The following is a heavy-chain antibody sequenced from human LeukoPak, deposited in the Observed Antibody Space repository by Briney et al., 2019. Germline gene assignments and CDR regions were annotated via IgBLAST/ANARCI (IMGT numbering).Heavy chain of an antibody. CDR2: IGNTGSDT. D-gene: IGHD3-10*01. CDR3: AKVPYSDYGSGRPPFMDV. Sequence: GGSLRLSCAASGFTFSNYAMSWVRQAPGKGLEWVSTIGNTGSDTYYADSVKGRFTISRDNSENTLYLQMNNLRAEDTAIHYCAKVPYSDYGSGRPPFMDVWGQGTTVAVSS. J-gene: IGHJ6*02. CDR1: GFTFSNYA. V-gene: IGHV3-23*01.